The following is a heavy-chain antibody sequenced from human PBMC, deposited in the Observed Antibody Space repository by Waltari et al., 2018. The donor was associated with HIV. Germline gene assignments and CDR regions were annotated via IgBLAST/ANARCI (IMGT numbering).Heavy chain of an antibody. V-gene: IGHV1-2*02. D-gene: IGHD3-10*01. CDR1: GYTFTGYS. Sequence: QVQLVQSGTEVKKPGASVKVSCKASGYTFTGYSMPWVRPAPGQGLEWMGWINPNSGGTKYAQKFQGRVTVTRDTSISTAYMELSRLRSDDTAVYYCTRDAASSGYWYFDLWGRGTLVTVSS. CDR2: INPNSGGT. CDR3: TRDAASSGYWYFDL. J-gene: IGHJ2*01.